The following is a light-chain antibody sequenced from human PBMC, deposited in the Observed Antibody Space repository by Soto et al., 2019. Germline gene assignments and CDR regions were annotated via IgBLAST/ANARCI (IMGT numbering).Light chain of an antibody. J-gene: IGKJ4*01. V-gene: IGKV1-27*01. CDR1: QDISNF. CDR3: QKCKIAPCT. Sequence: DIQMTQSPSSLSAFVGDTVTITCRASQDISNFLAWYQQKPGKVPKLLIYAASTLQSGVPSRFSGSGSGTDFTLTISSLQPEDVATYYCQKCKIAPCTFGGGTKVEMK. CDR2: AAS.